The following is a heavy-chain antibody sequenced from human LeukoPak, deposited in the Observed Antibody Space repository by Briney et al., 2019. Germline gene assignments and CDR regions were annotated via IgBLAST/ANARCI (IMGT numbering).Heavy chain of an antibody. V-gene: IGHV3-23*01. Sequence: RRSLRLSCAASGFTFSSWGMSWVRQAPGKGREWVSAISGSSVSTYYADSVQGRFTISRDNSKNTVYLQMNSLRAEDTAVYYCAKLREFSSETYYDYWGQGTLVTVSS. CDR2: ISGSSVST. D-gene: IGHD1-26*01. CDR1: GFTFSSWG. CDR3: AKLREFSSETYYDY. J-gene: IGHJ4*02.